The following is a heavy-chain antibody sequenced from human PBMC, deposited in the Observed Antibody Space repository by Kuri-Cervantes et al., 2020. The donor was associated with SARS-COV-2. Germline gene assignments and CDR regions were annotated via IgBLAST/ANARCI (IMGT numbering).Heavy chain of an antibody. D-gene: IGHD3-16*01. CDR1: GGSISSYY. CDR2: IYYSGST. V-gene: IGHV4-59*01. CDR3: ARGEYYYYGMDV. Sequence: SETLSLTCTVSGGSISSYYWSWIRQPPGKGLEWIGYIYYSGSTNYNPSLKSRVTISVDTSKNQFSLKLSSVTAADTAVYYCARGEYYYYGMDVWGQGTMVTVSS. J-gene: IGHJ6*02.